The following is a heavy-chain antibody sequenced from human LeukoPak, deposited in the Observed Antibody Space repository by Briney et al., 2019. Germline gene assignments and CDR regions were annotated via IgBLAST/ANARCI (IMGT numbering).Heavy chain of an antibody. Sequence: PGGSLRLSCAASGFTFSTYWMHWVRQAPGKGLVWVSRINTDGSDSSYADSVKGRFTISRDNAENTLYLQMNSLRVEDTAVYYCARDQGSGSSSRQGGFDPGGQETLVTVSS. V-gene: IGHV3-74*01. J-gene: IGHJ5*02. CDR2: INTDGSDS. CDR3: ARDQGSGSSSRQGGFDP. CDR1: GFTFSTYW. D-gene: IGHD6-13*01.